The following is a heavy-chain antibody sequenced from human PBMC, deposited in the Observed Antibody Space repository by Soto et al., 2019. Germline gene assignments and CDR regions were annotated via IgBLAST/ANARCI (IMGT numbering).Heavy chain of an antibody. D-gene: IGHD1-26*01. J-gene: IGHJ3*02. CDR1: GFTFSSYG. V-gene: IGHV3-30*18. Sequence: QVQLVESGGGVVQPGRSLRLSCAASGFTFSSYGMHWVRQAPGKGLEWVAVISYDGSNKYYADSVKGRFTISRDNSKNTLYLQMNRLRAEDTAVYYCAKDIGSGVDQWAIGRVAFDIWGQGTMVTVSS. CDR3: AKDIGSGVDQWAIGRVAFDI. CDR2: ISYDGSNK.